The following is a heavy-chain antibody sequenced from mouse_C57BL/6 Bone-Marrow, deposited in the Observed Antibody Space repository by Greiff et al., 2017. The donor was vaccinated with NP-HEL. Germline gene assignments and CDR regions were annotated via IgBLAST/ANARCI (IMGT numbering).Heavy chain of an antibody. D-gene: IGHD1-1*01. CDR3: ARLLRSRMDY. CDR1: GYSITSGYY. Sequence: DVKLQESGPGLVKPSQSLSLTCSVTGYSITSGYYWNWIRQFPGNKLEWMGYISYDGSNNYNPSLKNRISITRDTSKNQFFLKLNSVTTEDTATYYCARLLRSRMDYWGQGTSVTVSS. CDR2: ISYDGSN. J-gene: IGHJ4*01. V-gene: IGHV3-6*01.